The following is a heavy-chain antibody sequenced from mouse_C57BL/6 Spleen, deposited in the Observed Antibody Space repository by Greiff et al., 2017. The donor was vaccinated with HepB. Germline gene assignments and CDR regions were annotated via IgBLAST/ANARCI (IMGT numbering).Heavy chain of an antibody. J-gene: IGHJ4*01. CDR2: IYPGDGDT. V-gene: IGHV1-82*01. CDR1: GYAFSSSW. Sequence: VKLQQSGPELVKPGASVKISCKASGYAFSSSWMNWVKQRPGKGLEWIGRIYPGDGDTNYNGKFKGKATLTADKSSSTAYMQLSSLTSEDSAVYFCARLFMDYWGQGTSVTVSS. CDR3: ARLFMDY.